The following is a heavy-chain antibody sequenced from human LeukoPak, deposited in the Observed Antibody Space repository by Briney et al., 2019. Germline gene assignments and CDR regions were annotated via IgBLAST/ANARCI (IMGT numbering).Heavy chain of an antibody. V-gene: IGHV4-59*01. CDR1: GDSISSYY. D-gene: IGHD1-26*01. Sequence: SETLSLTCTVSGDSISSYYWSWIRQPPGKGLEWIGYIYYSGSTNYNPSLKSRVTISVDTSKNQFSLQLSSVTAADTAVYYCAREITGTYGGYYYYYGMDVWGQGTTVTVSS. CDR2: IYYSGST. J-gene: IGHJ6*02. CDR3: AREITGTYGGYYYYYGMDV.